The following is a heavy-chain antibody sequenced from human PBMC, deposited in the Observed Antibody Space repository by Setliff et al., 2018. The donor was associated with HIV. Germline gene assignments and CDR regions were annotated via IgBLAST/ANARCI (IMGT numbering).Heavy chain of an antibody. CDR3: ASGPNDCTSSSCRFSFYYYYMDV. J-gene: IGHJ6*03. V-gene: IGHV1-69*10. D-gene: IGHD2-2*01. Sequence: AASVKVSCKASGYTFSNYGISWVRQAPGQGLEWMGGIIPFLGLANYARKFQGRVIITADKFTNIVSLEVRRVNPDDSAMYYCASGPNDCTSSSCRFSFYYYYMDVWGKGTRVTVSS. CDR1: GYTFSNYG. CDR2: IIPFLGLA.